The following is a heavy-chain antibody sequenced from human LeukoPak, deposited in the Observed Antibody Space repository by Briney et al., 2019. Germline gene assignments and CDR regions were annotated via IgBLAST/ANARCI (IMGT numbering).Heavy chain of an antibody. V-gene: IGHV1-18*01. CDR2: ISAYNGNT. J-gene: IGHJ5*02. CDR1: GYTFTSYG. CDR3: ARARYSSAYNWFDP. D-gene: IGHD6-25*01. Sequence: GASVKVSCKASGYTFTSYGISWVRQAPGQGLEWMGWISAYNGNTNYAQKLQGRVTMTRDTSTSTAYMELRSLRSDDTAVYYCARARYSSAYNWFDPWGQGTLVTVSS.